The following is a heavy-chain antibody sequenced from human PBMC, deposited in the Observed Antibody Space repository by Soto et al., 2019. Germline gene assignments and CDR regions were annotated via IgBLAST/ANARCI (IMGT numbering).Heavy chain of an antibody. CDR1: GFTFSSFG. D-gene: IGHD3-3*01. V-gene: IGHV3-33*01. Sequence: PGGSLRLSCAASGFTFSSFGMHWVRQAPGKGLEWVSLIWYDGSKKSYGDSVKGRFTISRDDSRNTVYLQMNSLRADDTAVYYCARDASYYSLWSGYYPSRNGMDVWGQGTTVTVSS. CDR3: ARDASYYSLWSGYYPSRNGMDV. J-gene: IGHJ6*02. CDR2: IWYDGSKK.